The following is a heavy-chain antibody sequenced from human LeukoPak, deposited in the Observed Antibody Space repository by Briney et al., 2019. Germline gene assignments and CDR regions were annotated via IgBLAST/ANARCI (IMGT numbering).Heavy chain of an antibody. CDR3: ARVCVGGSSCMDV. Sequence: PSETLSLTCTVSGGSMSSFYWSWIRRPAGKGLEWIGRIDISGSTNYNPSLKSRVTMFVDTSRNQFSLQLSSVTAADMAVYYCARVCVGGSSCMDVWGKGTTVTISS. CDR1: GGSMSSFY. CDR2: IDISGST. V-gene: IGHV4-4*07. D-gene: IGHD3-16*01. J-gene: IGHJ6*03.